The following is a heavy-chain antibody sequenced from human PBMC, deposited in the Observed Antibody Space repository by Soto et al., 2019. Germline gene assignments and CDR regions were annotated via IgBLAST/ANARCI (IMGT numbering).Heavy chain of an antibody. V-gene: IGHV1-58*01. D-gene: IGHD2-15*01. J-gene: IGHJ1*01. CDR1: GFTFTSSA. CDR2: IVVGSGNT. Sequence: GASVKVSCKASGFTFTSSAVQWVRQARGQRLEWIGWIVVGSGNTNYAQKFQERVTITRDMSTSTAYMELSSLRSEDTAVYYCAADRHXYCSGXSXXXXXXXXWXXGTLVTVXS. CDR3: AADRHXYCSGXSXXXXXXXX.